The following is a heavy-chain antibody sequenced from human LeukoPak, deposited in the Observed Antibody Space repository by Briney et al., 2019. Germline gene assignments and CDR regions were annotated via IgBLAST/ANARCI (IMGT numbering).Heavy chain of an antibody. CDR2: IYYSGST. Sequence: ASQTLSLTCTVSGGSISSGGYYWSWIRQHPGKGLEWIGYIYYSGSTYYNPSLKSRVTISVDTSKNQFSLKLISVTAADTAVYYCARDRGGDYGLFYFDYWGQGTLVTASS. D-gene: IGHD4-17*01. J-gene: IGHJ4*02. CDR1: GGSISSGGYY. V-gene: IGHV4-31*03. CDR3: ARDRGGDYGLFYFDY.